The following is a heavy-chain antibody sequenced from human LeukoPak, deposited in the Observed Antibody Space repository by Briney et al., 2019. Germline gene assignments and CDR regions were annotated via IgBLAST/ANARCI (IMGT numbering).Heavy chain of an antibody. D-gene: IGHD6-13*01. V-gene: IGHV3-30-3*01. CDR3: ARDREARIAAAGTFDY. J-gene: IGHJ4*02. Sequence: GRSLRLSCAASGFTFSSYAMHWVRQAPGKGLEWVAVISYDGSNKYYADSVKGRFTISRDNAKNSLYLQMNSLRAEDTAVYYCARDREARIAAAGTFDYWGQGTLVTVSS. CDR2: ISYDGSNK. CDR1: GFTFSSYA.